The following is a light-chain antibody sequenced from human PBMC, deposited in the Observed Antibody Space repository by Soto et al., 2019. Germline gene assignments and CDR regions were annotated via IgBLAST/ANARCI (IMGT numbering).Light chain of an antibody. CDR2: GVA. Sequence: LTQPASVSGSPGQSITISCTGTSSDVGVYNHVSWYQQHPGKAPKLMIYGVADRPSGVSSRFSGSKSGNTASLTISGLQAEDEADYYCISYTGTSTPYVFGTGTKVTIL. CDR3: ISYTGTSTPYV. CDR1: SSDVGVYNH. V-gene: IGLV2-14*01. J-gene: IGLJ1*01.